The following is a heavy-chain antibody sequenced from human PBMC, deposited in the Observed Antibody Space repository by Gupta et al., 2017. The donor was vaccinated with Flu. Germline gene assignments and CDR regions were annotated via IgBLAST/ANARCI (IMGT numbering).Heavy chain of an antibody. CDR2: IYYSGST. Sequence: QLQLQESGPGLVKPSETLSLTCTVPGGSISSSSYYWGWIRQPPGKGLEWIGSIYYSGSTYYNPSLKSRVTISVDTSKNQFSLKLSSVTAADTAVYYCARHSAGGSYFLDYWGQGTLVTVSS. CDR1: GGSISSSSYY. V-gene: IGHV4-39*01. J-gene: IGHJ4*02. CDR3: ARHSAGGSYFLDY. D-gene: IGHD1-26*01.